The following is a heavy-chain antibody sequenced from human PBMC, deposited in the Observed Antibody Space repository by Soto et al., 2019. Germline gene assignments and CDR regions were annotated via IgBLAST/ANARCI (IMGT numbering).Heavy chain of an antibody. V-gene: IGHV4-30-4*01. D-gene: IGHD1-20*01. CDR3: ARGKVYSY. Sequence: PSETLSLTCTVSGGSIISGDYYWSWIRQPPGEGLEWIGYIYHSGYTYYSPSLKSRVIMSIDTSKNQFSLKLSSVTAADTAVYYCARGKVYSYWGQGTLVTVSS. CDR1: GGSIISGDYY. J-gene: IGHJ4*02. CDR2: IYHSGYT.